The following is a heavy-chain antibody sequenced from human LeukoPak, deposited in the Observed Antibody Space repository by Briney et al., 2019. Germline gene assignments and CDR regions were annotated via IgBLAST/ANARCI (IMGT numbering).Heavy chain of an antibody. V-gene: IGHV4-59*01. CDR3: ARDSPAGDNWNYVQYYYYGMDV. CDR2: IYYSGST. CDR1: GGSISSYY. D-gene: IGHD1-7*01. Sequence: SETLSLTCTVSGGSISSYYWSWIRQPPGKGLEWIGYIYYSGSTNYNPSLKSRVTISVDTSKNQFSLKLSSVTAADTAVYYCARDSPAGDNWNYVQYYYYGMDVWGQGTTVTVSS. J-gene: IGHJ6*02.